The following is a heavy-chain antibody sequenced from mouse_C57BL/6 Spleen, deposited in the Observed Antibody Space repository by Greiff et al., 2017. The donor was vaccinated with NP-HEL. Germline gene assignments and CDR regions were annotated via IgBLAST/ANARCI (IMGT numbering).Heavy chain of an antibody. CDR1: GYTFTSYW. CDR3: ARNYAEYFDV. D-gene: IGHD1-1*01. V-gene: IGHV1-64*01. Sequence: VQLKQPGAELVKPGASVKLSRKASGYTFTSYWMHWVKQRPGQGPEWIGMIHPNSGSTNYNEKFKSKATLTVDKSSSTAYMQLSSLTSEDSAVYYCARNYAEYFDVWGTGTTVTVSS. CDR2: IHPNSGST. J-gene: IGHJ1*03.